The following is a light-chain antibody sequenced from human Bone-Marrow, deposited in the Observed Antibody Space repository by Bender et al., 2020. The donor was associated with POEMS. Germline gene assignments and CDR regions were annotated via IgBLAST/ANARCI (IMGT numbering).Light chain of an antibody. CDR3: NSYAGNFWV. V-gene: IGLV2-8*01. Sequence: QSALTQPRSVSGSPGQSVTIPCTGPSTYVGGYNSVSWYQHHPGKAPRLIIFEVSKRPSGVPDRFSGSKSGYTASLTVSGLQAVDEADYYCNSYAGNFWVFGGGTTLAVL. CDR2: EVS. J-gene: IGLJ3*02. CDR1: STYVGGYNS.